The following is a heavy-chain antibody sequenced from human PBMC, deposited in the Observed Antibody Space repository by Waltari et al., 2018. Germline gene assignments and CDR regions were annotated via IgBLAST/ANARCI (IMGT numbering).Heavy chain of an antibody. CDR2: IYYSGST. CDR3: AGADPLHWYFDL. Sequence: QVQLQESGPGLVKPSQTLSLTCTVSGGSISSGGYYWSWIRQHPGKGLEWIGYIYYSGSTNCNPSLKSRVTISVDTSKNQFSLKLSSVTAADTAVYYCAGADPLHWYFDLWGRGTLVTVSS. V-gene: IGHV4-31*03. CDR1: GGSISSGGYY. J-gene: IGHJ2*01.